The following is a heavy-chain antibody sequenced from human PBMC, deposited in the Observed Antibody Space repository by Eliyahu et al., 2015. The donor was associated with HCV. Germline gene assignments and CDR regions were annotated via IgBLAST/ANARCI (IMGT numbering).Heavy chain of an antibody. V-gene: IGHV2-26*01. CDR2: IFSNDEK. CDR3: ARMLVYYDYVWGSYRLYYFDY. J-gene: IGHJ4*02. Sequence: QVTLKESGPVLVKPTETLTLTCTVSGFSLSNARMGVSWIRQPPGKALEWLAHIFSNDEKSYSTSLKSRLTISKDTSKSQVVLTMTNMDPVDTATYYCARMLVYYDYVWGSYRLYYFDYWGQGTLVTVSS. D-gene: IGHD3-16*02. CDR1: GFSLSNARMG.